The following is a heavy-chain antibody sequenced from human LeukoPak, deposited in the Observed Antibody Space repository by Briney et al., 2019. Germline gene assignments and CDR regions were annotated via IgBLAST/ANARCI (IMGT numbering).Heavy chain of an antibody. CDR2: IYYSGST. D-gene: IGHD6-19*01. Sequence: SETLSLTCTVSGGSISNYYWSWIRQPPGKGLQWIGYIYYSGSTNYNPSLKSRVTVSVYTSKNQFSLKLSHVTAADTAVYYCARGRRPRNSGCDYWGQGTLVTVSS. CDR3: ARGRRPRNSGCDY. V-gene: IGHV4-59*12. J-gene: IGHJ4*02. CDR1: GGSISNYY.